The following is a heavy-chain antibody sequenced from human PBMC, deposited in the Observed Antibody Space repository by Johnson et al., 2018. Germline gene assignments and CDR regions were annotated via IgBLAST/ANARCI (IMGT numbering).Heavy chain of an antibody. J-gene: IGHJ3*02. CDR3: AKGVVLMEYQDAFDI. V-gene: IGHV3-30*18. CDR2: ISYDGSNK. D-gene: IGHD2-2*01. CDR1: GFTFRNYG. Sequence: VQLVETGGGVVQPGRSLRLSCVASGFTFRNYGMHWVRQAPGKGLEWVAVISYDGSNKYYAESVKGRFPISRDNSKNTLYLQMNSLRDEDTAVYYCAKGVVLMEYQDAFDIWGQGTMVTVSS.